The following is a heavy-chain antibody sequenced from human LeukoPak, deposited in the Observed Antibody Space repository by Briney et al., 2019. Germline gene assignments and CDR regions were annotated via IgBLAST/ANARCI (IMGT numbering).Heavy chain of an antibody. Sequence: SETLSLTCTVSGGSISSYYWSWIRQPPGKGLEWIGYIHYSGSTNYNPSLKSRVTISVDTSKNQFSLKLSSVTAADTAVYYCARRTIAAAGTWFDPWGQGTLVTVSS. V-gene: IGHV4-59*08. CDR1: GGSISSYY. J-gene: IGHJ5*02. D-gene: IGHD6-13*01. CDR2: IHYSGST. CDR3: ARRTIAAAGTWFDP.